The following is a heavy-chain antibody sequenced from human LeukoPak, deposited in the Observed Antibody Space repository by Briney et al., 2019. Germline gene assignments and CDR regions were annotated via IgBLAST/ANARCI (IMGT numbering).Heavy chain of an antibody. CDR3: ASMGRYCTGGVCYAPYYFDY. CDR1: GYTLTELS. V-gene: IGHV1-24*01. D-gene: IGHD2-8*02. J-gene: IGHJ4*02. Sequence: ASVKVSCKVSGYTLTELSMHWVRQAPGKGLEWMGGFDPEDGETIYAQKFQGRVTMTEDTSTDTAYMELSSLRSEDTAVYYCASMGRYCTGGVCYAPYYFDYWSQGTLVTVSS. CDR2: FDPEDGET.